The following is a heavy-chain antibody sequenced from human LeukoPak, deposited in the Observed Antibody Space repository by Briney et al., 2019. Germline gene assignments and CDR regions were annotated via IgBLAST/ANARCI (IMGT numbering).Heavy chain of an antibody. J-gene: IGHJ4*02. Sequence: KPSETLSLTCAVYGGSFSSYYWSWIRQPPGKGLEWIGYIYYSGTTNYNPSLKSRVTISVDTSKNQFSLKLSSVTAADTAVYYCARGVYIAAARYGYWGQGTLVTVSS. CDR1: GGSFSSYY. CDR2: IYYSGTT. D-gene: IGHD6-13*01. V-gene: IGHV4-59*01. CDR3: ARGVYIAAARYGY.